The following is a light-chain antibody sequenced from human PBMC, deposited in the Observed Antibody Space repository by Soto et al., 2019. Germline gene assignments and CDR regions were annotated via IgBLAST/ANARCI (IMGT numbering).Light chain of an antibody. J-gene: IGKJ1*01. CDR3: QQYNSQGT. Sequence: DIQMSQSPSTLSASVGDRVTITCRSRQSISSWLAWYQQKPGKAPKLLIYDASSLESGVPSRFSGSGSGTEFTLTISSLQPDDFASYYCQQYNSQGTFGQGTKVEIK. V-gene: IGKV1-5*01. CDR2: DAS. CDR1: QSISSW.